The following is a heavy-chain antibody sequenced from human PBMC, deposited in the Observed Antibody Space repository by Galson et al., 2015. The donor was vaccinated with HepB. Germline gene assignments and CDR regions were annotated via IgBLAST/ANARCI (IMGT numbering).Heavy chain of an antibody. CDR1: GFTFSRYW. CDR3: ARRTGSYFDVILGRFDC. CDR2: IKQNGNEK. D-gene: IGHD1-26*01. V-gene: IGHV3-7*01. J-gene: IGHJ4*02. Sequence: SLRLSCAASGFTFSRYWMSWVRQAPGKGLEWVADIKQNGNEKYYVDSVRGRFTISRDNAKNSLYLQMNSLRAEDTAVYYCARRTGSYFDVILGRFDCWGQGTLVTVSS.